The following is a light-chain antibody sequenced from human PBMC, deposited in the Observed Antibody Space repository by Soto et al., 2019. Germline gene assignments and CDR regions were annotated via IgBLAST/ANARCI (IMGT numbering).Light chain of an antibody. Sequence: DIQMTQSPSTLSASVGDRVTITCRASHSISNWLAWYQQKPGKAPKLLIYRASNLEGGVPSRFSGSGSGTEFTLTNSSLQPDDFATYYCQQYDNYSRTFGQGTKVDI. CDR2: RAS. CDR3: QQYDNYSRT. V-gene: IGKV1-5*03. CDR1: HSISNW. J-gene: IGKJ1*01.